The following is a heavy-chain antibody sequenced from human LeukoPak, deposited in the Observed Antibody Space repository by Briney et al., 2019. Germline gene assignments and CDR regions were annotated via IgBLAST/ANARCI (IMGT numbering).Heavy chain of an antibody. V-gene: IGHV3-23*01. D-gene: IGHD4-17*01. J-gene: IGHJ4*02. CDR3: ARRTTVGPAPFDH. Sequence: GASLRLSCAASGFSFSIYAMSWVRQAPGKGLEWVSAISPGGDTIYYLDSVKGRFTISRDNSKNTLYLQMNSLRAEDTAVYYCARRTTVGPAPFDHWGQGTLVTVSS. CDR2: ISPGGDTI. CDR1: GFSFSIYA.